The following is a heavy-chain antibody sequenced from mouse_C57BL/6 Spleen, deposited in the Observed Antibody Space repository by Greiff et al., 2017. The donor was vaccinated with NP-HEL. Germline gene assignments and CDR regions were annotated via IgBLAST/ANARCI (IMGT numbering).Heavy chain of an antibody. J-gene: IGHJ1*03. CDR3: AFRPSYLYFDV. Sequence: EVQLQQSGPELVKPGASVKISCKASGYTFTDYYMNWVKQSHGKSLEWIGDINPNNGGTSYNQKFKGKATLTVDKSSSIAYMELRSLTSEDSAVFYCAFRPSYLYFDVWGTGTTVTVSS. CDR1: GYTFTDYY. V-gene: IGHV1-26*01. CDR2: INPNNGGT.